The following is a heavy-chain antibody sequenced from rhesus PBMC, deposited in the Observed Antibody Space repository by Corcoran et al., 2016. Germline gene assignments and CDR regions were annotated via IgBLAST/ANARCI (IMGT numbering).Heavy chain of an antibody. CDR2: IGGSSGST. CDR1: GYSISSGYG. CDR3: ARGYCTSTTCWNFDY. Sequence: QVQLQESGPGLVKPSETLSLTCAVSGYSISSGYGWSWIRQPPGKGLEWIGYIGGSSGSTNYNPSRKSRVTISTDTSKNQFSLKLSSVTAADTAVYYCARGYCTSTTCWNFDYWGQGVLVTVSS. V-gene: IGHV4-127*01. D-gene: IGHD2-2*01. J-gene: IGHJ4*01.